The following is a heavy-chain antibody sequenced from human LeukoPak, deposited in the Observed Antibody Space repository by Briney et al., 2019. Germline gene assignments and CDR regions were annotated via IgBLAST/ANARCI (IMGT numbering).Heavy chain of an antibody. J-gene: IGHJ4*02. D-gene: IGHD6-6*01. CDR3: ARDRGTEYSSPSTYDY. CDR2: ISAYNGNT. Sequence: GASVKVSCKASGYTFTSYGISWVRQAPGQGLEWMGWISAYNGNTDYAQKLQGRVTMTTDTSTSTAYMELRSLRSDDTAVYYCARDRGTEYSSPSTYDYWGQGTLVTVSS. CDR1: GYTFTSYG. V-gene: IGHV1-18*01.